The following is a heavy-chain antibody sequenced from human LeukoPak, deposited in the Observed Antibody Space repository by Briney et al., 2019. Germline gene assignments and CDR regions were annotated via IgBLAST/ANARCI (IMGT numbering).Heavy chain of an antibody. CDR1: GFTFSSYS. CDR3: ARDSAAPLPYCGGDCHDAFDI. V-gene: IGHV3-21*01. D-gene: IGHD2-21*01. CDR2: ISSSSSYI. Sequence: GGSLRLSCAASGFTFSSYSMNWVRQAPGKGLEWVSSISSSSSYIYYADSVKGRFTISRDNAKNSLYLQMNSLRAEDTAVYYCARDSAAPLPYCGGDCHDAFDIWGQGTMVTVSS. J-gene: IGHJ3*02.